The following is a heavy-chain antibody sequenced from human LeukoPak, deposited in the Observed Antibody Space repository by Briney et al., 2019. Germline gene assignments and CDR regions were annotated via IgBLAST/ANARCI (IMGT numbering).Heavy chain of an antibody. V-gene: IGHV4-59*12. J-gene: IGHJ4*02. D-gene: IGHD6-13*01. CDR3: AGAAGTEGGYFDY. Sequence: SETLSLTCTVSGGSISSYYWNWVRQPPGKGLEWIGYIYYSGSTNYNPSLKSRVTISVDTSKNQFSLKLSSVTAADTAVYYCAGAAGTEGGYFDYWGQGTLVTVSS. CDR1: GGSISSYY. CDR2: IYYSGST.